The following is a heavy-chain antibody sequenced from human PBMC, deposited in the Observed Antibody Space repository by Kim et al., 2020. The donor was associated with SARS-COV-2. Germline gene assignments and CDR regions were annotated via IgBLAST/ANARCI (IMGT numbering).Heavy chain of an antibody. V-gene: IGHV3-23*01. CDR1: LFTFINYS. Sequence: GVSLRLSFSASLFTFINYSITFFLHSPFNFLYFFSTIIFSYFITYYAYSVNVRFSISIYNSKNTLFLQMISLRAEDTAVYSCVKGDYGGNIFDYWGQGTLVTVSS. D-gene: IGHD4-17*01. CDR3: VKGDYGGNIFDY. J-gene: IGHJ4*02. CDR2: IIFSYFIT.